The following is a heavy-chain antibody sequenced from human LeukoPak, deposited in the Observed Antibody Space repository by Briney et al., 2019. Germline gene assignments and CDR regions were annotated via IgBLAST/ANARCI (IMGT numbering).Heavy chain of an antibody. J-gene: IGHJ4*02. Sequence: GESLKISCKGSGYSFTSYWIGWVRQMPGKGLEWMAIINPGGSDTRYSPSFQGQVIISADKSITTAYLQWSSLKASDTAMYYCARLIGIAVAGFDYWGQGTLVTVSS. CDR2: INPGGSDT. V-gene: IGHV5-51*01. CDR1: GYSFTSYW. CDR3: ARLIGIAVAGFDY. D-gene: IGHD6-19*01.